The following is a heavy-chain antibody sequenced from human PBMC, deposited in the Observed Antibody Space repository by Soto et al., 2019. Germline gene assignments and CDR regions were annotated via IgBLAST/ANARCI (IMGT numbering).Heavy chain of an antibody. CDR2: IIPIFGTA. J-gene: IGHJ6*02. Sequence: SVKVSCKASGGTFSSYAISWVLQAPGQGLEWMGGIIPIFGTANYAQKFQGRVTITADESTSTAYMELSSLRSEDTAVYYCARSSSSLVYYYYGMDVWGQGTTVTVSS. CDR1: GGTFSSYA. CDR3: ARSSSSLVYYYYGMDV. D-gene: IGHD6-6*01. V-gene: IGHV1-69*13.